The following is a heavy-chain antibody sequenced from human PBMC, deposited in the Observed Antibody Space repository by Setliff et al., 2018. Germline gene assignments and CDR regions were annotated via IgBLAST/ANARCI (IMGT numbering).Heavy chain of an antibody. V-gene: IGHV3-23*03. D-gene: IGHD1-7*01. CDR1: GFTFRGDA. CDR2: ISSDGSSI. CDR3: ARDLFRNSGGLYC. J-gene: IGHJ4*02. Sequence: GGSLRLSCAASGFTFRGDAMTWVRQAPGKGLEWVSIISSDGSSIYYADSVKGRFTISRDNSKDTLYLHMSSLRADDTAMYYCARDLFRNSGGLYCWGQGALVTVSS.